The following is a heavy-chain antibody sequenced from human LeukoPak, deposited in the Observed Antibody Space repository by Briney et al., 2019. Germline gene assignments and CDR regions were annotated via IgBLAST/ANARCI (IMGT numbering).Heavy chain of an antibody. CDR1: GSTFSSYA. D-gene: IGHD1-26*01. CDR2: ISGSGGST. Sequence: PGGSLRLSCAASGSTFSSYAMSWVRQAPGKGLEWVSAISGSGGSTYYADSVKGRFTISRDNYKQTLYLQMNSLRAEDAAVYYCAKDGPLFQEWGLPYDAFDIWGQGKMVTVSS. J-gene: IGHJ3*02. CDR3: AKDGPLFQEWGLPYDAFDI. V-gene: IGHV3-23*01.